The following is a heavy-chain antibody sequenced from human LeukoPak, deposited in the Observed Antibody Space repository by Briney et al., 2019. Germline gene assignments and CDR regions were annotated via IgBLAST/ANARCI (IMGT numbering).Heavy chain of an antibody. J-gene: IGHJ4*02. CDR1: GFTFSSYA. D-gene: IGHD6-13*01. Sequence: GGSLRLSCAASGFTFSSYAMHWVRQAPGKGLEWVAVISYDRSNKYYADSVKGRFTISRDNSKNTLYLQMNSLRAEDTAVYYCARDSFRDSSSWYYDYWGQGTLVTVSS. CDR2: ISYDRSNK. V-gene: IGHV3-30-3*01. CDR3: ARDSFRDSSSWYYDY.